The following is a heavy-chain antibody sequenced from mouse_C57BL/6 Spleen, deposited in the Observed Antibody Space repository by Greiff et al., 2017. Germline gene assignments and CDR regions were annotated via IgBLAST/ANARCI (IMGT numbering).Heavy chain of an antibody. CDR2: ISSGSSTI. J-gene: IGHJ4*01. D-gene: IGHD1-1*01. Sequence: EVNLVESGGGLVKPGGSLKLSCAASGFTFSDYGMHWVRQAPEKGLEWVAYISSGSSTIYYADTVKGRFTISRDNAKNTLFLQMTSLRSEDTAMYYCARNYGKENYAMDDWGKGTSVTVSS. V-gene: IGHV5-17*01. CDR3: ARNYGKENYAMDD. CDR1: GFTFSDYG.